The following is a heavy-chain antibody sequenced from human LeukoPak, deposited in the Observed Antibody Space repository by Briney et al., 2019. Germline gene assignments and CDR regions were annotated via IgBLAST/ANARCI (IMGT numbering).Heavy chain of an antibody. V-gene: IGHV3-11*04. CDR2: ISSSGSTI. J-gene: IGHJ5*02. CDR3: ARSPLAYCGGDCYGWFDP. Sequence: GGSLRLSCAASGFTFSDYYMSWIRQAPGKGLEWVSYISSSGSTIYYADSVKGRSTISRDNAKNSLYLQMNSLRAEDTAVYYCARSPLAYCGGDCYGWFDPWGQGTLVTVSS. D-gene: IGHD2-21*02. CDR1: GFTFSDYY.